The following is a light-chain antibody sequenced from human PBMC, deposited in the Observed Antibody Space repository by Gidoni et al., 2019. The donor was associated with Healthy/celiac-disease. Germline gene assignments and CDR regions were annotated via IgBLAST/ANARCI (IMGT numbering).Light chain of an antibody. J-gene: IGKJ4*01. CDR1: QSVSSN. CDR2: GAS. CDR3: QQYNNWPPLT. V-gene: IGKV3-15*01. Sequence: EIVLTQSPASLSVSQGERATLSCRASQSVSSNLAWYQQKPGQDPRLLIYGASTRATGIPARFSGSGSGTEFTLTISSLQSEDFAVYYCQQYNNWPPLTFGGGTKVEIK.